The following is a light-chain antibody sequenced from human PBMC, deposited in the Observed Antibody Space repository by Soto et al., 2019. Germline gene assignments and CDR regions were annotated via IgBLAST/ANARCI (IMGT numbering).Light chain of an antibody. CDR3: SSYTSSSTRV. Sequence: QSALTQPASVSGSPGQSITISCTGTSSDVGGYKYVSWYQQHPGKAPKLMIYEVSNRPSGVSNRLSGSKSGNTASLTISGLQAEDEAHYYCSSYTSSSTRVFGGGTKVTVL. J-gene: IGLJ2*01. V-gene: IGLV2-14*01. CDR1: SSDVGGYKY. CDR2: EVS.